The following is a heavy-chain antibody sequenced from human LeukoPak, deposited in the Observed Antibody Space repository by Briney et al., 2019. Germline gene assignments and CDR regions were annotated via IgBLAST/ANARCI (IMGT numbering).Heavy chain of an antibody. D-gene: IGHD3-22*01. CDR2: IRSKTDGGTT. CDR1: GFTFSNAW. J-gene: IGHJ4*02. Sequence: GGSLRLSCAASGFTFSNAWMGWVRQAPGKGLEWVGHIRSKTDGGTTDYAAPVKGRFTISRDDSKNTLNLQMNSLKTEDTAVYYCTTVTTHYYYDSTGFFYYFDQWGQGTLVTVSS. V-gene: IGHV3-15*01. CDR3: TTVTTHYYYDSTGFFYYFDQ.